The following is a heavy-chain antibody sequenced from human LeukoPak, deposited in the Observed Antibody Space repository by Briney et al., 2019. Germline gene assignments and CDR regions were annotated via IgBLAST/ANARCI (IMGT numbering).Heavy chain of an antibody. Sequence: GGSLRLSCTASGFTFGDYAMSWVRQAPGKGLEWVGFIRSKAYGGTTEYAASVKGRFTISRDDSKSIAYLQMNSLKTEDTAAYYCTRAPHSYGSYYFDYWGQGTLVTVSS. CDR2: IRSKAYGGTT. D-gene: IGHD5-18*01. V-gene: IGHV3-49*04. CDR1: GFTFGDYA. J-gene: IGHJ4*02. CDR3: TRAPHSYGSYYFDY.